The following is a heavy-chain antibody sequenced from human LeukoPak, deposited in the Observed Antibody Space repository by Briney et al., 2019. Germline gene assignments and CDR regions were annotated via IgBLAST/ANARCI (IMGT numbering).Heavy chain of an antibody. CDR1: GFTFSSYA. CDR2: ISGSGGST. J-gene: IGHJ4*02. Sequence: GGSLRLSCAASGFTFSSYAMSWARQAPGKGLEWVSAISGSGGSTYYADSVKGRFTISRDNSKNTLYLQMNSLRAEDTAVYYCAKRSLYSSGWYLDYWGQGTLVTVSS. V-gene: IGHV3-23*01. D-gene: IGHD6-19*01. CDR3: AKRSLYSSGWYLDY.